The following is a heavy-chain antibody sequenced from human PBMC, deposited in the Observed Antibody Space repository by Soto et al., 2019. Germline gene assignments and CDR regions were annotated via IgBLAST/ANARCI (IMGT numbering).Heavy chain of an antibody. D-gene: IGHD5-12*01. V-gene: IGHV4-34*01. Sequence: ASVTLSLTCAVYRGWWSGVSSRGMRQQPGKGLEWIGEINHSGSTNYNPSLKSRVTISVDTSKNQFSLKLSSVTAADTAVYYCARGHGYGYYYYGMDVWGQGTTVT. CDR3: ARGHGYGYYYYGMDV. J-gene: IGHJ6*02. CDR2: INHSGST. CDR1: RGWWSGVS.